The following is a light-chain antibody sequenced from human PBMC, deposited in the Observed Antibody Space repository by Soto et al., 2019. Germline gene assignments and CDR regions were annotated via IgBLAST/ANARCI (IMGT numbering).Light chain of an antibody. CDR2: SDN. J-gene: IGLJ2*01. V-gene: IGLV1-44*01. CDR1: SSNIGSNT. Sequence: QSVLTQPPSASGTPGQRVTISCSGSSSNIGSNTVNWYQQLPGTAPKLLIYSDNQRPSGVPDRFSVSKSGTSVSLAISGLQSDDEADYYCPAWHDSLNGLVFGGGTKVTVL. CDR3: PAWHDSLNGLV.